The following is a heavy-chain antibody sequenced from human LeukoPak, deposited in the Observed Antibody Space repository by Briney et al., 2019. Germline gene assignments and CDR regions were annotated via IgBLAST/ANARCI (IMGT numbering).Heavy chain of an antibody. CDR1: GDSISGYY. Sequence: SETLSLTCTVSGDSISGYYWNWIRQPPGKGLEWIGFVHYSGSTNYNPFLKSRVTISVDTSKNQFSLKLSSVTAADAAVYYCARGLSGSYWEGWDYWGQGTLVTVSS. J-gene: IGHJ4*02. D-gene: IGHD1-26*01. V-gene: IGHV4-59*12. CDR3: ARGLSGSYWEGWDY. CDR2: VHYSGST.